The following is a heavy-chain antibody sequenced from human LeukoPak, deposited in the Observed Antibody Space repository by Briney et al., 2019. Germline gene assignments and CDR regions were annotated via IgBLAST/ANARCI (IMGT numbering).Heavy chain of an antibody. Sequence: GGSLRLSCAASGFTFSDYYMGWIRQAPGKGLEWVSYIGGSGSITFYADSVKGRFTISRDNAKNSVYLQMNCLRAENTAVYYCGRDFRVFGTKRSFDTWGQGTMVTVSS. V-gene: IGHV3-11*01. CDR3: GRDFRVFGTKRSFDT. J-gene: IGHJ3*02. CDR1: GFTFSDYY. CDR2: IGGSGSIT. D-gene: IGHD1-7*01.